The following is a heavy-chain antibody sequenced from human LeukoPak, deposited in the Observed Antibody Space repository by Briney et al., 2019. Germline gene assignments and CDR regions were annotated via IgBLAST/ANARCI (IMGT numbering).Heavy chain of an antibody. CDR1: GFTFSSYW. J-gene: IGHJ4*02. V-gene: IGHV3-7*03. CDR2: INHNGNVN. Sequence: GGSLRLSCAASGFTFSSYWMNWARQAPGKGLEWVASINHNGNVNYYVDSVKGRFTISRDNAKNSLYLQMSNLRAEDTAVYFCARDRGGSGSYSDYWGQGTLVTVSS. CDR3: ARDRGGSGSYSDY. D-gene: IGHD1-26*01.